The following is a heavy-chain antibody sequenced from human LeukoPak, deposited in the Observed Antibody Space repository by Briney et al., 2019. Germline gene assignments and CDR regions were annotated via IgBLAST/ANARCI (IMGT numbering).Heavy chain of an antibody. D-gene: IGHD2-15*01. CDR1: GFTFSSFW. Sequence: GGSLRLSCAASGFTFSSFWMSWVRQAPGKGLEWVSAISGSGGSTYYADSVKGRFTISRDNSKNTLYLQMNSLRAEDTAVYYCAKDSPRRGPLGGPFDYWGQGTLVTVSS. CDR2: ISGSGGST. V-gene: IGHV3-23*01. CDR3: AKDSPRRGPLGGPFDY. J-gene: IGHJ4*02.